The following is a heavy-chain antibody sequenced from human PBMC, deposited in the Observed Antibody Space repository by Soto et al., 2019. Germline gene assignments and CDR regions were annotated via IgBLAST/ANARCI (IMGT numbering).Heavy chain of an antibody. J-gene: IGHJ4*02. CDR3: ARGRASGSYYLLDY. Sequence: ASVKVSCKASGDTFTTYDINWVRQATGHGLEWMGWTNPNSGNIGYAQRFQGRVTMTRDTAIRTAYMEVSSLRSDDTAVYYCARGRASGSYYLLDYWGQGTLVTVSS. CDR2: TNPNSGNI. CDR1: GDTFTTYD. V-gene: IGHV1-8*01. D-gene: IGHD3-10*01.